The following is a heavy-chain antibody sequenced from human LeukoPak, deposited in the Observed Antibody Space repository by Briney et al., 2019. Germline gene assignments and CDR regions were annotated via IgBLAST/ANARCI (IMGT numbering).Heavy chain of an antibody. V-gene: IGHV1-8*01. Sequence: ASVKVSCKASGYTFTSYDINWVRQATGQGLEWMGWMNPNSGNTGYAQKFQGRVTMTRNTPISTAYMELSSLRSEDTAVYYCARVRADYSSSWYGNWFDPWGQGTLVTVSS. CDR2: MNPNSGNT. CDR3: ARVRADYSSSWYGNWFDP. J-gene: IGHJ5*02. D-gene: IGHD6-13*01. CDR1: GYTFTSYD.